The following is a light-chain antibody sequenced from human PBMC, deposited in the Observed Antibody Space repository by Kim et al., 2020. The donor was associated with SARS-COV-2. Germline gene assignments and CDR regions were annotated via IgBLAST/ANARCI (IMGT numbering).Light chain of an antibody. Sequence: SPGERATRSCRASRTVASNYVAWYQQKPGQPPRLLMYAASNRAVDTPDRVSGSGSGTDFTLTISRLEPEDFAVYYCQQYGTSLWTFGQGTKVDIK. V-gene: IGKV3-20*01. CDR2: AAS. CDR3: QQYGTSLWT. CDR1: RTVASNY. J-gene: IGKJ1*01.